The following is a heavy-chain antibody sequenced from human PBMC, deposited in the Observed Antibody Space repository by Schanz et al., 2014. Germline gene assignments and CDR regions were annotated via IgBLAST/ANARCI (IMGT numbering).Heavy chain of an antibody. V-gene: IGHV3-33*01. D-gene: IGHD3-10*01. CDR3: ARGIITMVRGGDVGAFDI. CDR1: GFTLSSYG. Sequence: QVQLVESGGGVVQPGRSLRLSCSASGFTLSSYGMHWVRQAPGKGLEWLAVIWFDGTNKYNADSVQGRFTISRDNSKNALYLQMDSLRAEDTAVYYCARGIITMVRGGDVGAFDIWGQGTMITVSS. J-gene: IGHJ3*02. CDR2: IWFDGTNK.